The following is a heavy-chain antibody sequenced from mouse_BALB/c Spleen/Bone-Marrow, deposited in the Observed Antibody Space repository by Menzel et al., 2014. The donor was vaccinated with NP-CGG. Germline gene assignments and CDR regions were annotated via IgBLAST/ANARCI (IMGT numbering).Heavy chain of an antibody. V-gene: IGHV1-18*01. J-gene: IGHJ3*01. Sequence: EAQRVESGPELVKPGASMKISCKASGYSFTGYSMNWVKQSHGKNLEWIGLINPYNGGTSYNQKFKGKATITVDKSSSTAYMELLSLTSEDSAGYYCARGGFGFAYWGQGTLVTVSA. CDR2: INPYNGGT. CDR3: ARGGFGFAY. CDR1: GYSFTGYS.